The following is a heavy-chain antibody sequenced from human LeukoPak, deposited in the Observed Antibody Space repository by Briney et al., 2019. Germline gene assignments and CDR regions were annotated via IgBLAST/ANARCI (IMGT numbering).Heavy chain of an antibody. CDR3: ARLTFPQGGY. D-gene: IGHD2/OR15-2a*01. V-gene: IGHV4-39*01. Sequence: SETLSLTCTVSGGSISSSSYYWGWIRQPPGKGLQWIGSIYYSGSTYYNPSLKSRVTMSVDTSKNQFSLNLSSVTAADTAVYYCARLTFPQGGYWGQGTLVTVSS. CDR1: GGSISSSSYY. CDR2: IYYSGST. J-gene: IGHJ4*02.